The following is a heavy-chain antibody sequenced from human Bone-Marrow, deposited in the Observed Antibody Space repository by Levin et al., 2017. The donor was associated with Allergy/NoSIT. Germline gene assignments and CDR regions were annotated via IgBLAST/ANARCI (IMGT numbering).Heavy chain of an antibody. J-gene: IGHJ4*02. CDR2: IKSTVDGGAT. CDR1: GVTLSDAW. V-gene: IGHV3-15*01. CDR3: TTDQRWEPLQFDH. Sequence: GGSLRLSCAASGVTLSDAWMSWVRQAPGKGLEWVGRIKSTVDGGATHYAAPVKDRFTISRDDSKNTLFLHLNSLRIEDNAVYYCTTDQRWEPLQFDHWGQGTQVIVSS. D-gene: IGHD5-24*01.